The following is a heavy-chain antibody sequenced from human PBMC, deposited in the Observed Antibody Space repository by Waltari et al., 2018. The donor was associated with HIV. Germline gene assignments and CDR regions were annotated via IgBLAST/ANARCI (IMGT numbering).Heavy chain of an antibody. J-gene: IGHJ6*02. Sequence: QGQLVESGGGVVQPGGSLRLSCAASGFSFSISGMHWVRQAPGKGLDWVTFRRYDGNTKYYADSVKCRFTISRDNSKNTLYLQMSSLRAEDTAVYYCAKELRSGYSYYYYGMDVWGQGTTVTVSS. CDR1: GFSFSISG. V-gene: IGHV3-30*02. CDR2: RRYDGNTK. CDR3: AKELRSGYSYYYYGMDV. D-gene: IGHD2-15*01.